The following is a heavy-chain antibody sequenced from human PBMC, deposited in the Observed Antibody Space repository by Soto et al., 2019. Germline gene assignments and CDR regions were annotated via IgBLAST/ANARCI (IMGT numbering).Heavy chain of an antibody. D-gene: IGHD5-18*01. CDR2: INHSGST. CDR1: GGSFSGYY. V-gene: IGHV4-34*01. J-gene: IGHJ6*03. CDR3: ARGRGYSYGHYYYYYYMDV. Sequence: SETLSLTCAVYGGSFSGYYWSWIRQPPGKGLEWIGEINHSGSTNYNPSLKSRVTISVDTSKNQFSLKLSSVTAADTAVYYCARGRGYSYGHYYYYYYMDVWGKGTTVTVSS.